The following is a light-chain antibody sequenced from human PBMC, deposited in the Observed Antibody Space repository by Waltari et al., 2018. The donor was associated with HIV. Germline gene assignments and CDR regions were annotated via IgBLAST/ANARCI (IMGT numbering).Light chain of an antibody. V-gene: IGKV1-39*01. Sequence: DIEMTQSPSSLYAYVGDRVTITCRASQDIDKYLNWYQQRPGRAPKLLIYAASILQDGVPSRFSGIGSETDFTLTIRSLQPEDYATYHCQQTYITPRTFGQGTRVDIK. CDR1: QDIDKY. CDR2: AAS. CDR3: QQTYITPRT. J-gene: IGKJ1*01.